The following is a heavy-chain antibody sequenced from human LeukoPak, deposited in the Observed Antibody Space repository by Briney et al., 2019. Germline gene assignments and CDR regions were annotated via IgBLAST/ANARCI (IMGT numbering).Heavy chain of an antibody. J-gene: IGHJ2*01. D-gene: IGHD3-10*01. CDR1: GGSISSSSFY. CDR2: IYYSGST. Sequence: SETLSLTCTVSGGSISSSSFYWGWIRQPPGKGLEWIRTIYYSGSTYYNPSLKSRVTISVDTSKNQFSLKLSSVTAADTAVYYCARRLMTTVRGVNHWYFDLWGRGTLVTVSS. CDR3: ARRLMTTVRGVNHWYFDL. V-gene: IGHV4-39*01.